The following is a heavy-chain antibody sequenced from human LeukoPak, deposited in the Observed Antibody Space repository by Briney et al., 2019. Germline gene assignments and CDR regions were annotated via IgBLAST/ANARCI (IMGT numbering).Heavy chain of an antibody. CDR2: ISWNSGSI. CDR3: ARGGSGSYYYYYMDV. D-gene: IGHD3-10*01. CDR1: GFTFDDYA. J-gene: IGHJ6*03. V-gene: IGHV3-9*01. Sequence: GGSLRLSCAASGFTFDDYAMHWVRQAPGKGLEWVSGISWNSGSIGYADSVKGRFTISRDNAKNSLYLQMNSLRAEDTAVYYCARGGSGSYYYYYMDVWGKGTTVTISS.